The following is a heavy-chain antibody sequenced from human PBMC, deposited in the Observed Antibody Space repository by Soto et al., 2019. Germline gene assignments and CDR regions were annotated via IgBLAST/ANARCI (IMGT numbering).Heavy chain of an antibody. Sequence: QVQLVESGGGVVQPGRSLRLSCAASGFTFSSYGMHWVRQAPGKGLEWVAVILYDGSNKYYADSVKGRFTISRDNSKNTLYLQMNSLRAEDTAVYYCAKDQLRGVRGVITYYYGMDVWGQGTTVTVSS. CDR2: ILYDGSNK. CDR1: GFTFSSYG. D-gene: IGHD3-10*01. CDR3: AKDQLRGVRGVITYYYGMDV. V-gene: IGHV3-30*18. J-gene: IGHJ6*02.